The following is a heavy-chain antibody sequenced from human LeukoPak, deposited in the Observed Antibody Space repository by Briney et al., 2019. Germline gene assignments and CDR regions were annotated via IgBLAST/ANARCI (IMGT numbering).Heavy chain of an antibody. V-gene: IGHV4-30-4*08. Sequence: SETLSLTCTVSSGSIISHTYYWDWIRQPPGKGLEWIGYIYYSGSTYYNPSLKSRVTISVDTSKNQFSLKLTSVTAADTAVYYCARSNFDWLFIDYWGQGTLVTVSS. J-gene: IGHJ4*02. CDR1: SGSIISHTYY. D-gene: IGHD3-9*01. CDR2: IYYSGST. CDR3: ARSNFDWLFIDY.